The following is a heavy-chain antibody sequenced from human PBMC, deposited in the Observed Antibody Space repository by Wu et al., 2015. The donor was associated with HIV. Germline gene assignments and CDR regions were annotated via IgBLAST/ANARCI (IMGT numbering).Heavy chain of an antibody. CDR3: ASFASRYCSSTSCQYYFDY. CDR2: IIPIFGTA. CDR1: GGTFSSYA. V-gene: IGHV1-69*12. D-gene: IGHD2-2*01. Sequence: QVQLVQSGAEVKKPGSSVKVSCKASGGTFSSYAISWVRQAPGQGLEWMGGIIPIFGTANYAQKFQGRVTITADESTSTAYMELSSLRSEDTAVYYCASFASRYCSSTSCQYYFDYWGQGTLVTVSS. J-gene: IGHJ4*02.